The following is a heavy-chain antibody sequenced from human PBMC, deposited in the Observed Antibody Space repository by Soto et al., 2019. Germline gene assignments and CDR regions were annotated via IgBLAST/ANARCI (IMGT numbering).Heavy chain of an antibody. Sequence: ASVKVSCKASGYTFTTFDINWVRQATGQGLEWMGWMNPNSGNTGYAQKFQGRVTMTRNTSISTAYMELSSLRSEDTAVYYCARAPDRRNCYHYLAPEYYIVSWAPAPLVTVS. CDR3: ARAPDRRNCYHYLAPEYYIVS. CDR2: MNPNSGNT. J-gene: IGHJ4*02. D-gene: IGHD1-20*01. CDR1: GYTFTTFD. V-gene: IGHV1-8*01.